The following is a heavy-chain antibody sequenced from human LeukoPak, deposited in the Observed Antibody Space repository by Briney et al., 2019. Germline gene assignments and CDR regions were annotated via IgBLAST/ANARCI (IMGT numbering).Heavy chain of an antibody. V-gene: IGHV1-18*01. CDR3: ARDSFWSGYLYDYYYMDV. D-gene: IGHD3-3*01. Sequence: ASVKVSCKASGYTFTSYGISWVRQAPGQGLEWMGWISAYNGNTNYAQKLQGRVTMTTDTSTSTAYMELRSLRSDDTAVYYCARDSFWSGYLYDYYYMDVWGKGTTVTVSS. CDR1: GYTFTSYG. J-gene: IGHJ6*03. CDR2: ISAYNGNT.